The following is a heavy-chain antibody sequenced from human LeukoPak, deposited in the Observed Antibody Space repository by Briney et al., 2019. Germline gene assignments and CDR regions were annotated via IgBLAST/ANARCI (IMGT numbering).Heavy chain of an antibody. CDR1: GFTFSSYG. D-gene: IGHD3-10*01. CDR3: AKDSLWFGELLSYYFDY. J-gene: IGHJ4*02. Sequence: GRSLRLSCAASGFTFSSYGMHWVRQAPGKGLEWGAVISYDGSNKYYADSVKGRFTISRDNSKNTLYLQMNSLRAEDTAVYYCAKDSLWFGELLSYYFDYSGQGTLVTVSS. V-gene: IGHV3-30*18. CDR2: ISYDGSNK.